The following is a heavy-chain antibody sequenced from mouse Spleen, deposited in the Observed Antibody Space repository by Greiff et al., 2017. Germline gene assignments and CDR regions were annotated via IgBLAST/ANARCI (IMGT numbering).Heavy chain of an antibody. CDR3: ARRGYFDD. CDR1: GFTFSDYG. J-gene: IGHJ2*01. V-gene: IGHV5-17*01. Sequence: EVMLVESGGGLVKPGGSLKLSCAASGFTFSDYGMHWVRQAPETGLEWVAYISSGSSTIYYADTVKGRFTISRDNAKNTLFLQMTSLRSEDTARYYCARRGYFDDWGQGTTLTVSA. CDR2: ISSGSSTI.